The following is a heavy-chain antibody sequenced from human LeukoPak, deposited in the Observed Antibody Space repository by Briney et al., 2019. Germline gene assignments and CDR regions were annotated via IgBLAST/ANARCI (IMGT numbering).Heavy chain of an antibody. J-gene: IGHJ4*02. CDR1: GGSISGYY. Sequence: PSETLFLTCIVSGGSISGYYWSWIRQPPGKTLEWIGYIYYSGTTNYNPSLKSRITISKDTSKNQFSLKLTSVTAADTAVYYCARSRSRGYSGDFDCWGQGTLVTVSS. V-gene: IGHV4-59*01. D-gene: IGHD5-12*01. CDR3: ARSRSRGYSGDFDC. CDR2: IYYSGTT.